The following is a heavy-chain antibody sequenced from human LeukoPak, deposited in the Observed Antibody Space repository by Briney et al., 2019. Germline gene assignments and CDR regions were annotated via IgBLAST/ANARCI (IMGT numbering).Heavy chain of an antibody. J-gene: IGHJ3*02. V-gene: IGHV3-48*03. CDR3: ARDMEPDAFDI. D-gene: IGHD1-1*01. Sequence: GGSLRLSCAASGFTFSSYEMNWVRQAPGKGLEWVSYISSSGSTIYYADSVKGRFTISRDTAKNSLYLQMNSLRAEDTALYYCARDMEPDAFDIWGQGTMVTVSS. CDR1: GFTFSSYE. CDR2: ISSSGSTI.